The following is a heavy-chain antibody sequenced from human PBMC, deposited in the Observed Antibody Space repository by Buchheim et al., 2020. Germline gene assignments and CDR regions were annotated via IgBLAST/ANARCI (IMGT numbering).Heavy chain of an antibody. CDR3: ARDRDSSGYYYVPWFDP. J-gene: IGHJ5*02. Sequence: QVQLVESGGGLVKPGGSLRLSCAASGFTFSDYYMSWIRQAPGKGLEWVSYISISGTTRYYADSVKGRFTISRNNAKNSLFLQMNSLRAEDTAVYYCARDRDSSGYYYVPWFDPWGQGTL. V-gene: IGHV3-11*01. D-gene: IGHD3-22*01. CDR2: ISISGTTR. CDR1: GFTFSDYY.